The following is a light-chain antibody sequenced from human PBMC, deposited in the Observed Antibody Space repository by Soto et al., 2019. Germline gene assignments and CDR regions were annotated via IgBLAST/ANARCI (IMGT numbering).Light chain of an antibody. V-gene: IGKV3-20*01. CDR3: QQYGFPPWT. Sequence: EIVLTQSPGTLSLSAGERATLSCEASQSVYSSHLAWYQQKPGQSPRLLIYGAVSRATGIPARFSGSASGTEFTLSISSLEPEDSAVYYCQQYGFPPWTFGQGTKVEV. CDR1: QSVYSSH. J-gene: IGKJ1*01. CDR2: GAV.